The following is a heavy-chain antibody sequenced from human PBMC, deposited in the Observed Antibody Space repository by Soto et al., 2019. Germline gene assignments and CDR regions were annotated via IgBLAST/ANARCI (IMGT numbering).Heavy chain of an antibody. CDR1: GGSISSGGYY. D-gene: IGHD4-4*01. V-gene: IGHV4-31*03. CDR2: IYYSGST. CDR3: ARDRDSTYYYYMDV. Sequence: SETLSLTCTVSGGSISSGGYYWSWIRQHPGKGLEWIGYIYYSGSTYYNPSLKSRVTISVDTSKNQFSLKLSSVTAADTAVYYCARDRDSTYYYYMDVWGKGTTVTVSS. J-gene: IGHJ6*03.